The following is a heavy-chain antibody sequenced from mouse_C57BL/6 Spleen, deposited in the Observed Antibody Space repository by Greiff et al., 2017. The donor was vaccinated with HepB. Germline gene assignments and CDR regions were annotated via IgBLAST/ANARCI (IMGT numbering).Heavy chain of an antibody. Sequence: VQLQQSGPELVKPGASVKISCKASGYSFTSYYIHWVKQRPGQGLEWIGWIYPGSGNTKYNEKFKGKATLTADTSSSTAYMQLSSLTSEDSAVYYCARSDGYYPYYYAMDYWGQGTSVTVSS. J-gene: IGHJ4*01. D-gene: IGHD2-3*01. CDR2: IYPGSGNT. V-gene: IGHV1-66*01. CDR3: ARSDGYYPYYYAMDY. CDR1: GYSFTSYY.